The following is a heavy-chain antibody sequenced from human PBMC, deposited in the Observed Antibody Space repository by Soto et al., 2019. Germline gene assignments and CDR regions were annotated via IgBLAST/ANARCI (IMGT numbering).Heavy chain of an antibody. D-gene: IGHD2-2*01. CDR3: VRERKYQLLSWYWFDP. J-gene: IGHJ5*02. Sequence: TLSLTCAISGDSVSSNTAAWNWIRQSPSRGLEWLGRTYYKSQWYNDYAEPVKSRITINPDTSKNQFSLHLNSVPPEDTAVYYCVRERKYQLLSWYWFDPWGQGTLVTVSS. CDR2: TYYKSQWYN. V-gene: IGHV6-1*01. CDR1: GDSVSSNTAA.